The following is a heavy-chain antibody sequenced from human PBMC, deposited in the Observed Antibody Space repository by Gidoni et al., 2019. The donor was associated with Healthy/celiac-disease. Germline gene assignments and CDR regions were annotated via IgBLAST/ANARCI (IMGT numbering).Heavy chain of an antibody. CDR3: ARHGGSYSSGSEWFDP. CDR1: GGSIRSYS. J-gene: IGHJ5*02. D-gene: IGHD6-19*01. Sequence: QVQLQASGPGLAKPSETLSLTCTVSGGSIRSYSWSWLRQPPGKGLEWIGYIYYSGRTNYNPSLKSRVTISVDTSKNQFSLKLSSVTAADTAVYYCARHGGSYSSGSEWFDPWGQGTLVTVSS. V-gene: IGHV4-59*08. CDR2: IYYSGRT.